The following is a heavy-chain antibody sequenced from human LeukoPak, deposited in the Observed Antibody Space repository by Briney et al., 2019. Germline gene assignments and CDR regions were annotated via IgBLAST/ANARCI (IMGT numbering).Heavy chain of an antibody. D-gene: IGHD6-6*01. J-gene: IGHJ4*02. V-gene: IGHV4-59*01. CDR2: IYYTGST. Sequence: SETLSLTCTVSGGSISSYYWSWIRQPPGKGLEWIGYIYYTGSTNYNPPLTSRVNISVDTSKNQFSLNLTSVTAADTAVYYCARWGSIAVARFDYWGQGTLVTVSS. CDR3: ARWGSIAVARFDY. CDR1: GGSISSYY.